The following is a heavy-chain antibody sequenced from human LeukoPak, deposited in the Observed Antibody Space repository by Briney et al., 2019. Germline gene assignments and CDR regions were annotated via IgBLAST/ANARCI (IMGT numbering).Heavy chain of an antibody. V-gene: IGHV5-51*01. CDR3: ARHALRHGYSSSSGPPGDYYYYMDV. CDR2: IYPGDSDT. CDR1: GYSFTSYW. D-gene: IGHD6-6*01. Sequence: GESLKISCKGSGYSFTSYWIGWVRQMPGKGLEWMGIIYPGDSDTRHSPSFQGQVTISADKSISTAYLQWSSLKASDTAMYYCARHALRHGYSSSSGPPGDYYYYMDVWGKGTTVTVSS. J-gene: IGHJ6*03.